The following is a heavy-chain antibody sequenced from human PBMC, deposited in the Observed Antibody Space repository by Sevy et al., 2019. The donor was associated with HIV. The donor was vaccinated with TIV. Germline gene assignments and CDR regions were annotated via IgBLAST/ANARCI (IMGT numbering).Heavy chain of an antibody. CDR3: ASQRGGYERLYYFDY. Sequence: GESLKISCAASGFSFSIYSMNWVRQAPGKGLELLSYMSNTGGTIDYADSVKGRFTISRDNAKNSLYLQMNSLRAEDTAVYYCASQRGGYERLYYFDYWGQGTLVTVSS. J-gene: IGHJ4*02. CDR1: GFSFSIYS. V-gene: IGHV3-48*01. D-gene: IGHD5-12*01. CDR2: MSNTGGTI.